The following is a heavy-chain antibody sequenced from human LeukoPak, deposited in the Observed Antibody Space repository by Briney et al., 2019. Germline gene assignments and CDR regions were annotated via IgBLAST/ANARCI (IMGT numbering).Heavy chain of an antibody. CDR2: IIPMFGTT. CDR1: GDTFSIYV. CDR3: ARWDGDYYDSSGYYYQQTNAFDI. J-gene: IGHJ3*02. D-gene: IGHD3-22*01. Sequence: VASVKVSCKASGDTFSIYVINWVPQAPGQGLEWMGGIIPMFGTTNYAQSFQGRVTITTDGPTNTAYLELTSLRSEDTAMYYCARWDGDYYDSSGYYYQQTNAFDIWGQGTMVAVSS. V-gene: IGHV1-69*05.